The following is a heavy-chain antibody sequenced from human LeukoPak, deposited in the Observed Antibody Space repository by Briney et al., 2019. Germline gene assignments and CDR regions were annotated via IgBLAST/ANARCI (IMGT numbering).Heavy chain of an antibody. J-gene: IGHJ5*02. CDR2: INPSGGST. V-gene: IGHV1-46*01. CDR3: ARGHPGYFDWLHRAWFDP. D-gene: IGHD3-9*01. Sequence: ASVKVSCKASGYTFTSYYMHWVRQAPGQGLEWMGIINPSGGSTSYAQKFQGRVTMTRDTSTSTVYMELSSLRSEDTAVYYCARGHPGYFDWLHRAWFDPWGQGTLVTVSS. CDR1: GYTFTSYY.